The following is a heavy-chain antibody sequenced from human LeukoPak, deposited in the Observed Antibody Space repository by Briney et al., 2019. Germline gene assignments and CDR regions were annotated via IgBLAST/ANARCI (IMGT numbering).Heavy chain of an antibody. V-gene: IGHV4-59*01. J-gene: IGHJ5*02. Sequence: SETLSLTCSVSGVSISSYYWSWIRQPSGKGLEWIGYIFYSGSTNYNPSLKSRVTISADTSKNQFSLKLSSVTAADTAVYYCARGGYIYGSRGNWLDPWGQGTLVTVSS. D-gene: IGHD5-18*01. CDR2: IFYSGST. CDR1: GVSISSYY. CDR3: ARGGYIYGSRGNWLDP.